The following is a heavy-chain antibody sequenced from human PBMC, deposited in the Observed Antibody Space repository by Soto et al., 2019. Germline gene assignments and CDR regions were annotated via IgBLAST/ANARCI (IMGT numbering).Heavy chain of an antibody. CDR2: INNSGGAT. Sequence: GGSLRLSCAASGFTFSIYAMTWVRQAPGKGLEWVSDINNSGGATYYADSVKGRFTISRDNSKNTLYLQMNNLRAEDTAVYYCAKKSTTFDYWGQGALVTVSS. CDR1: GFTFSIYA. CDR3: AKKSTTFDY. V-gene: IGHV3-23*01. J-gene: IGHJ4*02. D-gene: IGHD1-1*01.